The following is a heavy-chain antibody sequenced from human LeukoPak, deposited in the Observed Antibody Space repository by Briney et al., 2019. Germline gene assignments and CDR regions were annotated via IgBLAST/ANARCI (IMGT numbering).Heavy chain of an antibody. CDR1: GGSISTYY. CDR2: IYSSGST. D-gene: IGHD5-18*01. J-gene: IGHJ5*02. CDR3: ARGGRRGYSYVQFDP. Sequence: SETLSLTCTVSGGSISTYYWSWIRQPPGKGLEWIGYIYSSGSTNYNPSLKSQVTISVDTSKNQFSLKLSSVTAADTSLCYCARGGRRGYSYVQFDPWGQGTLVTVSS. V-gene: IGHV4-59*01.